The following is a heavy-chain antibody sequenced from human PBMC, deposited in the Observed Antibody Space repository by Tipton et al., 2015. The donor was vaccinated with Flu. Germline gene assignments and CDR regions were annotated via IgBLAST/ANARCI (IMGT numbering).Heavy chain of an antibody. CDR1: GVSLGTSGYY. Sequence: LRLSCSVSGVSLGTSGYYWSWIRQPAGKGLEWIGRIYTSGSTNYNPSLKSRVTISVDTSKNQFSLKLSSVTAADTAVYYCARAAAVALDYWGQGMLVTVSS. D-gene: IGHD6-19*01. CDR2: IYTSGST. CDR3: ARAAAVALDY. J-gene: IGHJ4*02. V-gene: IGHV4-61*02.